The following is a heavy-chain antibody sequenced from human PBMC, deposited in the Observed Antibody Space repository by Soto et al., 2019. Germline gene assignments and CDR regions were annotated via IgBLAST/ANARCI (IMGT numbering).Heavy chain of an antibody. CDR1: GGSISSGGYY. CDR3: ARLGGYGDYVFDY. V-gene: IGHV4-31*03. J-gene: IGHJ4*02. D-gene: IGHD4-17*01. Sequence: QVQLQESGPGLVKPSQTLSLTCTVSGGSISSGGYYWSWIRQHPGKGLEWIGYIYYSGSTYYNPSLKSRVTIPGDTSKNQSSLKLSSVTAADTAVYYCARLGGYGDYVFDYWGQGTLVTVSS. CDR2: IYYSGST.